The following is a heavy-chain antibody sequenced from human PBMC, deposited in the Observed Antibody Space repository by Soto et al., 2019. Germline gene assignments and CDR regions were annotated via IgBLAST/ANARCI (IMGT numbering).Heavy chain of an antibody. Sequence: QVQLQESGPGLVKPSETLSLTCTVSGGSISSYYWSWIRQPPGKGLEWIGYIYYSGSTKYNPSLKSRVTISVDTSKNQFSLKLSSVTAADTAVYYCARLYSSGWYSWFDPWGQGTLVTVSS. CDR3: ARLYSSGWYSWFDP. CDR1: GGSISSYY. CDR2: IYYSGST. D-gene: IGHD6-19*01. V-gene: IGHV4-59*08. J-gene: IGHJ5*02.